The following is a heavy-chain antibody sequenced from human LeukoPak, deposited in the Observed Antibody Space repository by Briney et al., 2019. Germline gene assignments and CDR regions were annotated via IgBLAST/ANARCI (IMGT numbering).Heavy chain of an antibody. CDR3: ARDLGSSGYYRSDAFDI. D-gene: IGHD3-22*01. Sequence: ASVKVSCKASGYTFTSYGISWVRQAPGQGLEWMGWISAYNGKTNSAQKFQGRVIMTTDTSTSTAYMELMSLRSDDTAVYYCARDLGSSGYYRSDAFDIWGQGTVVTVSS. CDR2: ISAYNGKT. V-gene: IGHV1-18*01. CDR1: GYTFTSYG. J-gene: IGHJ3*02.